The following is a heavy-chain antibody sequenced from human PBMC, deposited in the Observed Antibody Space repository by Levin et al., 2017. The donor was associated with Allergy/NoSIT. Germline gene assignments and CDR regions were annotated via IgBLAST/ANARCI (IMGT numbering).Heavy chain of an antibody. CDR3: ARGYCGGGSCYPEANWFDP. CDR1: GGSISTYY. Sequence: GSLRLSCTVSGGSISTYYWSWIRQPPGKGLEWIGYIYYSGSTNYNPSLKTRVTISVDTSKNQFSLKLSSVTAADTAVYYCARGYCGGGSCYPEANWFDPWGQGTLVTVSS. V-gene: IGHV4-59*01. CDR2: IYYSGST. D-gene: IGHD2-15*01. J-gene: IGHJ5*02.